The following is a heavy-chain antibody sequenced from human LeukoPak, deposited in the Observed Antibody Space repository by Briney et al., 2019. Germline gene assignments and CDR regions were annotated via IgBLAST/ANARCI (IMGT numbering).Heavy chain of an antibody. CDR1: GGSIINRSYF. CDR3: ARLGAGPTYYDFWSGYSSFYFDY. V-gene: IGHV4-39*01. Sequence: SETLSLTCTVSGGSIINRSYFWGWIRQPPGKGLEWIGTIYYSGTTYYNPSLKSRVTISVDTSKNQFSLKLSSVTAADTAVYYCARLGAGPTYYDFWSGYSSFYFDYWGQGTLVTVSS. CDR2: IYYSGTT. D-gene: IGHD3-3*01. J-gene: IGHJ4*02.